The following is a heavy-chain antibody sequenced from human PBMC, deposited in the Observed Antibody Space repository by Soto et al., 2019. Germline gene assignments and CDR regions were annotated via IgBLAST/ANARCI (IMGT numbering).Heavy chain of an antibody. D-gene: IGHD2-21*01. CDR3: AKEYCGGHCSSDYFDY. J-gene: IGHJ4*02. CDR1: GFTFSNYG. V-gene: IGHV3-30*18. Sequence: QVQLAESGGGVVQPGRSLRLSCAASGFTFSNYGIHWVRQAPGNGLEWVAVISRDGSVRYYADSVKGQFTISRDNSKNTLYLQVNNLRPEDTAVYYCAKEYCGGHCSSDYFDYWGQGTLVTVSS. CDR2: ISRDGSVR.